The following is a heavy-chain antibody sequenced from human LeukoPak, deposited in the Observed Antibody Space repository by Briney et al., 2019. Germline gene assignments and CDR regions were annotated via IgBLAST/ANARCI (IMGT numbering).Heavy chain of an antibody. D-gene: IGHD3-10*01. Sequence: GGSLRLSCAASGFTFSSYSMNWVRQAPGKGLEWVSSISSSSSYIYYADSVKGRFTISRDNAKNSLYLQMNSLRAEDTAVYYCARDRSKGHYYYGMDVWGQGTTVTVSS. CDR3: ARDRSKGHYYYGMDV. V-gene: IGHV3-21*01. CDR2: ISSSSSYI. J-gene: IGHJ6*02. CDR1: GFTFSSYS.